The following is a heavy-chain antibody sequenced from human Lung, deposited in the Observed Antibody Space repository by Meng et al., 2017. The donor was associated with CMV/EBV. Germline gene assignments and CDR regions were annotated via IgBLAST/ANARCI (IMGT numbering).Heavy chain of an antibody. J-gene: IGHJ6*02. Sequence: SXKISCAASGFTFDDYAMHWVRQAPGKGLEWVSGISWNSGSIGYADSVKGRFTISRDNAKNSLYLQMNSLRAEDTALYYCAKWDDYTIPGGYGMDVWGQGTTVTVSS. V-gene: IGHV3-9*01. CDR3: AKWDDYTIPGGYGMDV. D-gene: IGHD3-3*01. CDR1: GFTFDDYA. CDR2: ISWNSGSI.